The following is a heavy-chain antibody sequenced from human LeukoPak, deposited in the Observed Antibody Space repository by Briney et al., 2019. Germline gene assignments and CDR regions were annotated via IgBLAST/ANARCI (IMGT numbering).Heavy chain of an antibody. V-gene: IGHV4-34*01. D-gene: IGHD1/OR15-1a*01. Sequence: SETLSLTCAVYGGSFSDYYWSWIRQPPGKALEWIGEINHSGSTNYNPSLKSRVTISVDTSKNQFSLRLSSLTAADAAVYYCAGAQTTVATPYYFDYWGQGTLVTVSS. J-gene: IGHJ4*02. CDR1: GGSFSDYY. CDR2: INHSGST. CDR3: AGAQTTVATPYYFDY.